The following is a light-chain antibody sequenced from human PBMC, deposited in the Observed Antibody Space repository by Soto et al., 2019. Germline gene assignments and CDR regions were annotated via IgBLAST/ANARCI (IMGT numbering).Light chain of an antibody. J-gene: IGLJ1*01. CDR2: DDR. CDR3: QSYDSSLSGYV. V-gene: IGLV3-21*02. Sequence: SYELTQPPAVSVAPGQTATIPCGGSNIGGKSVHWYRQRPDQAPVLVLYDDRDRPSGIPARFSGSKSGTSASLAIAGLQAEDEGDYYCQSYDSSLSGYVFGTGTKLTVL. CDR1: NIGGKS.